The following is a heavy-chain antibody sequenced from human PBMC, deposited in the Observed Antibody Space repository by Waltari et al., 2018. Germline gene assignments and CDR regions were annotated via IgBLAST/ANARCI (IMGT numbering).Heavy chain of an antibody. V-gene: IGHV3-49*03. Sequence: EVTVEESGGGVVQPGRSLRLPGTAFGFTLGCYRGSWFARAPGKGVEWVGLIRRKTYGGTAEYAASVKGRFTISRDDSKSIASLQMDSLKTDDTAVYFCTRGGASVAPVYWGQGTLVTVSS. D-gene: IGHD6-19*01. CDR3: TRGGASVAPVY. J-gene: IGHJ4*02. CDR1: GFTLGCYR. CDR2: IRRKTYGGTA.